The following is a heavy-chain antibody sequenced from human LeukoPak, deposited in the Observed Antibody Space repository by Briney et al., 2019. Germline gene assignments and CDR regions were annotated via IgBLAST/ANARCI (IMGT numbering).Heavy chain of an antibody. CDR1: GFTFSSYS. CDR3: ARDSRPDSSGPFDY. CDR2: ISSSSSNI. J-gene: IGHJ4*02. D-gene: IGHD3-22*01. V-gene: IGHV3-48*01. Sequence: GGSLRLSCAASGFTFSSYSMNWVRQTPGKGLEWVSYISSSSSNIYYADSVKGRFTISRDNSKNTLYLQMGSLRAEDMAVYYCARDSRPDSSGPFDYWGQGTLVTVSS.